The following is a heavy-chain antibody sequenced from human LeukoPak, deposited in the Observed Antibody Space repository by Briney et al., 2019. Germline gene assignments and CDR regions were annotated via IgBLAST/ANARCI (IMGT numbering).Heavy chain of an antibody. CDR2: ISYDGSNK. CDR3: ARDKPYSGWTVYYYYYYGMDV. D-gene: IGHD6-19*01. CDR1: GLTFSSYA. J-gene: IGHJ6*02. Sequence: GRSLRLSCAASGLTFSSYAMHWVRQAPGKGLEWVAVISYDGSNKYYADSVKGRFTISRDNSKNTLYLQMNSLRAEDTAVYYCARDKPYSGWTVYYYYYYGMDVWGQGTTVTVSS. V-gene: IGHV3-30-3*01.